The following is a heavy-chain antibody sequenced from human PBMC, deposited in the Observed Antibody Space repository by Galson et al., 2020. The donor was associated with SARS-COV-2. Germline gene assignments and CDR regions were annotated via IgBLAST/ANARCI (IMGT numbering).Heavy chain of an antibody. CDR3: TKDYRVHSDWFFS. Sequence: GESLKISCAASGFTFSSYAMTWLRQAPGKGLEWVSTIIENGVDTFYADSVKGRFTISRDNFKETLYLQMNSLRADDTAIYYCTKDYRVHSDWFFSWGQGTLVIVSS. CDR1: GFTFSSYA. D-gene: IGHD3-10*01. CDR2: IIENGVDT. V-gene: IGHV3-23*01. J-gene: IGHJ5*01.